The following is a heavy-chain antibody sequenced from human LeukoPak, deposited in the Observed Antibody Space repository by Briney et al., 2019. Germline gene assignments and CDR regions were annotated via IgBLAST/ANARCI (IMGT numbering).Heavy chain of an antibody. CDR1: GGTFISYA. D-gene: IGHD2-2*02. J-gene: IGHJ4*02. CDR2: IIPIFGTA. V-gene: IGHV1-69*05. CDR3: ARRDGYCSSTSCYMSSESFDY. Sequence: SVKVSCKASGGTFISYAISWVRQAPGQGLEWMGRIIPIFGTANYAQKFQGRVTITTDESTSTAYMELSSLRSEDTAVYYCARRDGYCSSTSCYMSSESFDYWGQGTLVTVSS.